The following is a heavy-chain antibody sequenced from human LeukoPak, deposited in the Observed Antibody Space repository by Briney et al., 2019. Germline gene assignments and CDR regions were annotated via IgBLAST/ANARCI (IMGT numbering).Heavy chain of an antibody. CDR2: IYHADSDI. J-gene: IGHJ5*02. Sequence: GESLKISCKGSGYSINNYWIGWVRQMPGKGLEWMGIIYHADSDIRYSPSFQGQVTISADKSISTAYLQWSSLKASDTAMYYCARQEYCSGGSCYTWFDPWGQGTLVTVSS. D-gene: IGHD2-15*01. CDR1: GYSINNYW. V-gene: IGHV5-51*01. CDR3: ARQEYCSGGSCYTWFDP.